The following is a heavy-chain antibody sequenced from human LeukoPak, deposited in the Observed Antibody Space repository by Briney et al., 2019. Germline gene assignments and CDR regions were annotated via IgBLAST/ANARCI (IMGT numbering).Heavy chain of an antibody. Sequence: PGGSLRLSCVASGFTFSSNGMHWVRQAPGKGLEWVTFIQYDGSKKYYADSVKGRFTISRDNSKNTLYLEMNSLRAEDTAVYYCATDDYGTGVGGYWGQGTLVTVSS. V-gene: IGHV3-30*02. CDR1: GFTFSSNG. J-gene: IGHJ4*02. D-gene: IGHD3-10*01. CDR2: IQYDGSKK. CDR3: ATDDYGTGVGGY.